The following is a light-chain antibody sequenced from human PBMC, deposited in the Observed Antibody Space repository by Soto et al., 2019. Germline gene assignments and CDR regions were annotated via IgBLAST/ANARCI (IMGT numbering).Light chain of an antibody. CDR1: SSNNGSNT. Sequence: QSVLTQPPSASWTPGQRVTISCSGSSSNNGSNTVNWYQQLPGTAPKLLIYNNNQRPSGVPERFSGSKSGTSASLAISGLQSEDEADYYCAAWDDSLNGPRYVFGTGTKVTVL. CDR3: AAWDDSLNGPRYV. J-gene: IGLJ1*01. CDR2: NNN. V-gene: IGLV1-44*01.